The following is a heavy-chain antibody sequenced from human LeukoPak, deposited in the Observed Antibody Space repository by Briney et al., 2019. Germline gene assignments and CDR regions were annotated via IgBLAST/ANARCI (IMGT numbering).Heavy chain of an antibody. CDR3: ARAQYSSSWYDY. CDR1: GGSFSGDY. V-gene: IGHV4-34*01. D-gene: IGHD6-13*01. J-gene: IGHJ4*02. CDR2: INHSGST. Sequence: PSETLSVTCAVYGGSFSGDYWSCIRQPPGKGLEWIGKINHSGSTNYNPSLKSRVTISVDTSKNQFSLKLSSVTAADTAVYYCARAQYSSSWYDYWGQGTLVTVSS.